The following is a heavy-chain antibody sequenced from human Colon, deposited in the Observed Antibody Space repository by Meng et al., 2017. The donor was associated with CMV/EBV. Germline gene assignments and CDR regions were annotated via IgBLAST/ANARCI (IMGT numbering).Heavy chain of an antibody. V-gene: IGHV1-18*01. J-gene: IGHJ5*02. CDR2: ISVYNGKT. CDR3: ARLNGGNSGDWFDP. CDR1: GYPFTSYS. D-gene: IGHD4-23*01. Sequence: SGYPFTSYSLSWVRQAPGQGLEWMGWISVYNGKTNYAQNVRGRVSMTTDTSTNTAYMELRSLRSDDTAVYYCARLNGGNSGDWFDPWGQGTLVTVSS.